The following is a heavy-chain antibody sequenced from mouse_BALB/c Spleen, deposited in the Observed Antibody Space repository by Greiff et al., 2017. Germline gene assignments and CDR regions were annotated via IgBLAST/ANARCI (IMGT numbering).Heavy chain of an antibody. D-gene: IGHD1-1*01. CDR3: ARDESYYGSSYGFAY. V-gene: IGHV2-9*02. CDR2: IWAGGST. J-gene: IGHJ3*01. CDR1: GFSLTSYG. Sequence: VMLVESGPGLVAPSQSLSITCTVSGFSLTSYGVHWVRQPPGKGLEWLGVIWAGGSTNYNSALMSRLSISKDNSKSQVFLKMNSLQTDDTAMYYWARDESYYGSSYGFAYWGQGTLVTVSA.